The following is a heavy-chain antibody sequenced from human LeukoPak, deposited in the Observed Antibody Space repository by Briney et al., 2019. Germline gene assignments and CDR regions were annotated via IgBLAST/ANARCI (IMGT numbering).Heavy chain of an antibody. CDR1: GGSFSGSY. J-gene: IGHJ4*02. Sequence: PSETLSLTCGVSGGSFSGSYWGWIRQPPGKGLEWIGEINLSGSTNYNSSLTSRVTISLDTSKYQFSLNLRSVTTADTAVYYCARVSISLFGVVTAHFDSWGQGTLVAVSS. CDR3: ARVSISLFGVVTAHFDS. CDR2: INLSGST. D-gene: IGHD3-3*01. V-gene: IGHV4-34*01.